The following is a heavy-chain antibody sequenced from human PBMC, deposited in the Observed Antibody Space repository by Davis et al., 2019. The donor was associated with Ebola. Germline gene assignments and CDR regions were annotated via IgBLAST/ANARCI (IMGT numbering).Heavy chain of an antibody. CDR3: ARDPYYYDSSGPLGDAFDI. V-gene: IGHV1-18*04. Sequence: ASVKVSCKASGYTFTSYYMHWVRQAPGQGLEWMGWMNPNSGNTGYAQKLQGRVTMTTDTSTSTAYMELRSLRSDDTAVYYCARDPYYYDSSGPLGDAFDIWGQGTMVTVSS. CDR1: GYTFTSYY. J-gene: IGHJ3*02. CDR2: MNPNSGNT. D-gene: IGHD3-22*01.